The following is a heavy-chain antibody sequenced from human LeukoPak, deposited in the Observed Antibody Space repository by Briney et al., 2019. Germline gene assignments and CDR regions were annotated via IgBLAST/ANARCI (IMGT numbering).Heavy chain of an antibody. Sequence: TGGSLRLSCAASGFTFSDFYMSWIRQGPGKGLECVSYISSSGSTIYYADSVKGRFTISRDNAKNSLYLQMNSLRAEDTAVYYCARGEYYDSSGYPDYWGQGTLVTVSS. V-gene: IGHV3-11*01. D-gene: IGHD3-22*01. CDR3: ARGEYYDSSGYPDY. J-gene: IGHJ4*02. CDR1: GFTFSDFY. CDR2: ISSSGSTI.